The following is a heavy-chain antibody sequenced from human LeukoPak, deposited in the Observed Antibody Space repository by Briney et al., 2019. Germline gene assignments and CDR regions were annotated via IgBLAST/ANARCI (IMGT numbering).Heavy chain of an antibody. D-gene: IGHD5-12*01. CDR1: GGSFSGYY. CDR2: INHSGST. V-gene: IGHV4-34*01. J-gene: IGHJ6*03. Sequence: SETLSLTCAVYGGSFSGYYWSWIRQPPGKGLEWIGEINHSGSTNYNPSLKSRVTISVDTSKNQFSLKLSSVTAADTAVYYCARGRGYSGYVPACYYYYYMDVWGKGTTVTVSS. CDR3: ARGRGYSGYVPACYYYYYMDV.